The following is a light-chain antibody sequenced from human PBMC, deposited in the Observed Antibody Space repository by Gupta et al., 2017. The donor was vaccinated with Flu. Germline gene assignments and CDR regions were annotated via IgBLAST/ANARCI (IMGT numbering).Light chain of an antibody. CDR3: QQRDDWPLT. CDR1: QSVTGA. Sequence: EVVLTQSPATLSLSPGERATLSCRASQSVTGALAWYQQKPGQAPRLLVYDDSNRAAGIPGKFSGSESGTDFTLTISNLEPEDFAVYYCQQRDDWPLTFGGGTKVEIK. V-gene: IGKV3-11*01. CDR2: DDS. J-gene: IGKJ4*01.